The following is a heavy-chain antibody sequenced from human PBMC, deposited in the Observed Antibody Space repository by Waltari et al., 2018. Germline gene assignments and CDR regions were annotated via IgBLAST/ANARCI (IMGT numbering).Heavy chain of an antibody. J-gene: IGHJ4*02. CDR2: RSPKSGNI. D-gene: IGHD3-22*01. CDR1: GYTFTNFE. V-gene: IGHV1-8*01. CDR3: ARVDYDSSGYSIFFDY. Sequence: QVQLVQSGAEVKKPGASVKVSCKASGYTFTNFEITWVRQATGQGPEWMGWRSPKSGNIAFAQEFQGRVTMTRNTSISTAYMELSSLRSDDTAVYYCARVDYDSSGYSIFFDYWGQGTLVTVSS.